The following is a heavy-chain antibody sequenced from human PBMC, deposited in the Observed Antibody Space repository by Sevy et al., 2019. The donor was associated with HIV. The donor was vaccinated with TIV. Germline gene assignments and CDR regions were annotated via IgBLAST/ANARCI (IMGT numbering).Heavy chain of an antibody. Sequence: GGSLRLSCAASGFTFSSYPMHWVRQAPGKGLEWVSSISGLSNYIYYADSVKGRFSISRDNTKNSVYLQMNSLRGEDTAAFYCARAVPATDAFDIWGQGTLVTVSS. V-gene: IGHV3-21*01. CDR1: GFTFSSYP. J-gene: IGHJ3*02. D-gene: IGHD6-19*01. CDR2: ISGLSNYI. CDR3: ARAVPATDAFDI.